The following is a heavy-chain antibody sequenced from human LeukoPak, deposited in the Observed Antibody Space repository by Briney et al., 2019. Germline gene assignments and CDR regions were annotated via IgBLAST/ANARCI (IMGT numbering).Heavy chain of an antibody. V-gene: IGHV3-21*06. CDR2: ISSTSTYI. Sequence: PGGSLRLSCAASAFTFSSYSMNWVRQAPGKGLEWVSSISSTSTYIYYADSMKGRFIISRDNARNSLYLEMNSLRAEDTAVYYCARIIGISGTYPTDYWGQGTLVTVSS. D-gene: IGHD1-26*01. J-gene: IGHJ4*02. CDR1: AFTFSSYS. CDR3: ARIIGISGTYPTDY.